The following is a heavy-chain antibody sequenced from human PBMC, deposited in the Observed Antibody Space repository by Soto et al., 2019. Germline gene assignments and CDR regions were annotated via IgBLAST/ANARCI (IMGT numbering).Heavy chain of an antibody. CDR1: GGSFSGYY. V-gene: IGHV4-34*01. Sequence: SETLSLTCAVYGGSFSGYYWSWIRQPPGKGLEWIGEINHSGSTNYNPSLKSRVTISVDTSKNQFSLKLSSVTAADTAVYYCGITTNYYYYYGMDVWGQGTTVTVSS. D-gene: IGHD3-22*01. CDR2: INHSGST. J-gene: IGHJ6*02. CDR3: GITTNYYYYYGMDV.